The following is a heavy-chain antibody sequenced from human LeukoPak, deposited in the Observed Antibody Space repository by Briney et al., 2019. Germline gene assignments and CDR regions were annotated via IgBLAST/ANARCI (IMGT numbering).Heavy chain of an antibody. J-gene: IGHJ5*02. CDR3: ARGSMITFGGVIPHWFDP. D-gene: IGHD3-16*02. CDR2: IYYSGST. CDR1: GYSISSGYY. Sequence: SETLSLTCAVSGYSISSGYYWGWIRQPPGKGLEWIGYIYYSGSTYYNPSLKSRVTISVDTSKNQFSLKLSSVTAADTAVYYCARGSMITFGGVIPHWFDPWGQGTLVTVSS. V-gene: IGHV4-38-2*01.